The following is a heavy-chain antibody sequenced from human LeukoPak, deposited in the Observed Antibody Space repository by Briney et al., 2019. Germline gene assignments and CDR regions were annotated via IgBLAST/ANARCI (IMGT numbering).Heavy chain of an antibody. D-gene: IGHD3-3*01. CDR2: IYTSGST. CDR1: GGSISSYY. Sequence: SETLSLTSTVPGGSISSYYWSWIRQPAGKGLEWIGRIYTSGSTNYNPSLKSRVTMSVDTSKNQFSLKLSSVTAADTAVYYCARDRSSYDFWSGYYHEYYGMDVWGQGTTVTVSS. V-gene: IGHV4-4*07. J-gene: IGHJ6*02. CDR3: ARDRSSYDFWSGYYHEYYGMDV.